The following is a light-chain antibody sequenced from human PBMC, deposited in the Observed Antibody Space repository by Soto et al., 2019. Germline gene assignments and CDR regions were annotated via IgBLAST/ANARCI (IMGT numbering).Light chain of an antibody. CDR1: SSDVGGYNY. V-gene: IGLV2-8*01. CDR3: SSYAGSNNLNV. CDR2: EVS. J-gene: IGLJ1*01. Sequence: QSALTQPPSASGSPGQSVTISCTGTSSDVGGYNYVSWYQQHPGKAPKLMIYEVSKQPSGVPDRFSGSKSGNTASLTVSGLQAEDEADYYCSSYAGSNNLNVFGTGTKVTVL.